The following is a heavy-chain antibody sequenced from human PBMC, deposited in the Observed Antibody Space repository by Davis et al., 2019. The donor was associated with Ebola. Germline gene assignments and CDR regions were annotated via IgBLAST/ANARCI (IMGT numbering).Heavy chain of an antibody. CDR2: INPHNGNT. J-gene: IGHJ4*02. Sequence: AASVKVSCKASGYTFTNYGITWVRQAPGQGLEWMGWINPHNGNTNYAQNVQGRVIMTSDTATTTAYMEVGSLRSDDTAVYYCARAQFPTTSDHWGQGTLVIVSS. CDR3: ARAQFPTTSDH. V-gene: IGHV1-18*04. CDR1: GYTFTNYG. D-gene: IGHD1-1*01.